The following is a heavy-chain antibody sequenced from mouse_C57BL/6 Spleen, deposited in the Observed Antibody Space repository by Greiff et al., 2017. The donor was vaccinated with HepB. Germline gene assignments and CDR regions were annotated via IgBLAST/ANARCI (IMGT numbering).Heavy chain of an antibody. Sequence: VQGVESGPGLVQPSQSLSITCTVSGFSLTSYGVHWVRQSPGKGPEWLGVIWSGGSTDYNAAFISRLSISKDNSKSQVFFKMNSLQADDTAIYYCARLLAYYYAMDYWGQGTSVTVSS. CDR2: IWSGGST. V-gene: IGHV2-2*01. CDR1: GFSLTSYG. CDR3: ARLLAYYYAMDY. D-gene: IGHD2-12*01. J-gene: IGHJ4*01.